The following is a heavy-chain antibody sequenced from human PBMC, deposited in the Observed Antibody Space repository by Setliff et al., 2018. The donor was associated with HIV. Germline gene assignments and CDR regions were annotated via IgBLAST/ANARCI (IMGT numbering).Heavy chain of an antibody. V-gene: IGHV4-61*02. CDR3: AREGSGFLDY. CDR1: GGSISSGSYY. J-gene: IGHJ4*02. D-gene: IGHD6-19*01. CDR2: IYTSGST. Sequence: SETLSLTCTVSGGSISSGSYYWSWIRQPAGKGLEWIGRIYTSGSTNYNPSLKSLVTISVDTSKNQFSLKLSSVTAADTAVYYCAREGSGFLDYWGQGTLVTVSS.